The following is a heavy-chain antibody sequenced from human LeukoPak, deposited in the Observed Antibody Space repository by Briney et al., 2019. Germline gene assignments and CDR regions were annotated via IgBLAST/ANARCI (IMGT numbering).Heavy chain of an antibody. CDR1: GFTFTSSA. J-gene: IGHJ4*02. D-gene: IGHD3-22*01. CDR2: IVVGSGNT. CDR3: ARSPFRVPHPSYDSSGYSKHLFDY. Sequence: SVKVSCKASGFTFTSSAVQWVRQARGQRLEWIGWIVVGSGNTNYAQKFQERVTITRDMSTSTAYMELSSLRSEDTAVYYCARSPFRVPHPSYDSSGYSKHLFDYWGQGTLVTVSS. V-gene: IGHV1-58*01.